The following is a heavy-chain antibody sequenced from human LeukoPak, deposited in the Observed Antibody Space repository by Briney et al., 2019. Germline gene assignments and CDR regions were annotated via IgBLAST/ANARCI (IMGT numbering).Heavy chain of an antibody. CDR1: SDSISRYY. Sequence: SETLSLTCSLSSDSISRYYWSWIRQPPGKGLEWIGYLFYSGKANHSTNYNPSLKSRVTISLDTSRNQFFLKLTSVTAADTAFYFCARLSYDFSGFWPSYFDSWGRGTLVTVSS. CDR3: ARLSYDFSGFWPSYFDS. CDR2: LFYSGKANHST. J-gene: IGHJ4*02. V-gene: IGHV4-59*01. D-gene: IGHD3-22*01.